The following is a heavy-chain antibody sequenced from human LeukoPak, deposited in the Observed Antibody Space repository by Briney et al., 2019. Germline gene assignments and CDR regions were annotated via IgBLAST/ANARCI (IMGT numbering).Heavy chain of an antibody. CDR2: ISSSGSTV. D-gene: IGHD3-16*01. Sequence: AGGSLRLSCAASGFTFSDYYMSWIRQAPGKGLEWVSYISSSGSTVYYADSVKGRFTISRDNSKNTVYLQMNSLRDEDTAVYYCARDLGNYDRGTSYFDHWGQGTLVTVSS. CDR1: GFTFSDYY. CDR3: ARDLGNYDRGTSYFDH. V-gene: IGHV3-11*04. J-gene: IGHJ4*02.